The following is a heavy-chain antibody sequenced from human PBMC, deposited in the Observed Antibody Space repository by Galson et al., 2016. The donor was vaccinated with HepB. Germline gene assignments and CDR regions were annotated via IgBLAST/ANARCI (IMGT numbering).Heavy chain of an antibody. J-gene: IGHJ6*02. CDR3: AIDHYTRGGEYLIYSYGMDV. D-gene: IGHD2-2*02. CDR2: IWDDGSEK. CDR1: GFTFSGYW. V-gene: IGHV3-33*01. Sequence: SLRLSCAASGFTFSGYWMSWVRQAPGKGPEWVAIIWDDGSEKFYGDSVKGRLASSRDSAKNVVSLQMNSLRGDDTGVYYRAIDHYTRGGEYLIYSYGMDVWGQGTTVTVS.